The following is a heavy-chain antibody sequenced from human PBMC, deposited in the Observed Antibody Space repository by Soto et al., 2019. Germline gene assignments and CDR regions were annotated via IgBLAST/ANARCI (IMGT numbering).Heavy chain of an antibody. CDR3: AKRRGAGGHFDY. V-gene: IGHV3-23*01. Sequence: DVQLLESGGGLVQPEGSLRLSCAASGFTFSSYAMGWVRQGPGKGLEWVAVVSIGGSTHYADSVRGRFTISRDNSKNTLSLQTNSLTAEDTPVYFCAKRRGAGGHFDYWGQGALVTVSS. CDR1: GFTFSSYA. J-gene: IGHJ4*02. D-gene: IGHD2-15*01. CDR2: VSIGGST.